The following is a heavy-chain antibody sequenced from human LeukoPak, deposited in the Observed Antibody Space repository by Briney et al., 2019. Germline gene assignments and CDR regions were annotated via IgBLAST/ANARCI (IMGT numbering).Heavy chain of an antibody. CDR1: GFTFSSYA. Sequence: PGGSLRLSCAASGFTFSSYAMHWVRQAPGKGLEYVSTISSNGGNTYYANSVKGRFTISRDNSKNMLYLQMGSLRAEDMAVYYCAREVAVAGNFVLGYWGQGTLDTVSS. CDR2: ISSNGGNT. V-gene: IGHV3-64*01. D-gene: IGHD6-19*01. CDR3: AREVAVAGNFVLGY. J-gene: IGHJ4*02.